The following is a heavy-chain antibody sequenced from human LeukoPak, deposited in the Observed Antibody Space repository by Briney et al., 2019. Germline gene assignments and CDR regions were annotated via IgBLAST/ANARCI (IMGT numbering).Heavy chain of an antibody. CDR1: GFTFSSYA. V-gene: IGHV3-21*01. Sequence: GRSLRLSCAASGFTFSSYAMHWVRQAPGKGLEWVSSISSSSSYIYYADSVKGRFTISRDNAKNSLYLQMNSLRAEDTAVYYCARTLEYSSDAFDIWGQGTMVTVSS. CDR2: ISSSSSYI. D-gene: IGHD6-6*01. J-gene: IGHJ3*02. CDR3: ARTLEYSSDAFDI.